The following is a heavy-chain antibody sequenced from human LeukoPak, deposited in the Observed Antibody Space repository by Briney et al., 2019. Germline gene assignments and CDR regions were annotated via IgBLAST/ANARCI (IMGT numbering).Heavy chain of an antibody. CDR3: ARESRERYSSGWKYYYYYYYMDV. CDR1: GFTFDDYG. D-gene: IGHD6-19*01. V-gene: IGHV3-20*04. Sequence: PGGSLRLSCAASGFTFDDYGMSWVRQAPGKGLEWVSGINWNGGSTGYAGSVKGRFTISRDNAKNSLYLQMNSLRAEDTALYYCARESRERYSSGWKYYYYYYYMDVWGKGTTVTVSS. CDR2: INWNGGST. J-gene: IGHJ6*03.